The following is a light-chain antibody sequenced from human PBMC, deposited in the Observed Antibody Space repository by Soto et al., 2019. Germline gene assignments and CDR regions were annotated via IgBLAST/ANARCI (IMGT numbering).Light chain of an antibody. J-gene: IGKJ1*01. Sequence: DIQMTQSPSTLSSSLGDSVTITCRASQSISILLAWYQQKPGKAPKLLIYDASTLESGVPSRFSGSGSGAEFTLTISSLKKDDFATYYCQHYNTYSGTFGQGTKVDIK. CDR2: DAS. CDR3: QHYNTYSGT. CDR1: QSISIL. V-gene: IGKV1-5*01.